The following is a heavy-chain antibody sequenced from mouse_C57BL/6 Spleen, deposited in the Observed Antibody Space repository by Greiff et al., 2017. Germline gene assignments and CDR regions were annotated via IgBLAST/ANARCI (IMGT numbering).Heavy chain of an antibody. Sequence: VHVKQSGTVLARPGPSVSMSCTTSGYSFTSYWLHWVKQRPGQGLEWIGAIYPGNSDTSYNHKFKGKAKLTAVTSASAAYMELSSQTNEDSAVYYCTDLFDYWGQGTTLTVSS. CDR3: TDLFDY. J-gene: IGHJ2*01. CDR2: IYPGNSDT. CDR1: GYSFTSYW. V-gene: IGHV1-5*01.